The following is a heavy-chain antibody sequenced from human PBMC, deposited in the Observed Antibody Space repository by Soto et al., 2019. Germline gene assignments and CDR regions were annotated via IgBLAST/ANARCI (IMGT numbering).Heavy chain of an antibody. Sequence: QVHLVQSGPEVKKPGASVKVSCKASGYTFTGNSLHWVRQAPGQGLEWMGWINPNNGGTNYAQKFRGWGTMTRDTSISTAYMDLSRLKSDDTAVYDCAIQRSGVVYWGQGTKVTVSS. J-gene: IGHJ4*02. CDR3: AIQRSGVVY. CDR2: INPNNGGT. CDR1: GYTFTGNS. D-gene: IGHD2-15*01. V-gene: IGHV1-2*04.